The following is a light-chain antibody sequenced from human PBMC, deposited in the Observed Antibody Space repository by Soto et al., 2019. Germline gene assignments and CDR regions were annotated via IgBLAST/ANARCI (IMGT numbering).Light chain of an antibody. V-gene: IGKV3-20*01. CDR1: QSVGSY. CDR2: GAS. CDR3: QQYGSSPLT. Sequence: EIVMTKYKATLSVSPGERATLSCRASQSVGSYLAWYQHKPGQAPRFLIYGASTRATGIPDRFSGSGSGTDFTLTISRLEPEDFAVYYCQQYGSSPLTFGQGTKVDIK. J-gene: IGKJ1*01.